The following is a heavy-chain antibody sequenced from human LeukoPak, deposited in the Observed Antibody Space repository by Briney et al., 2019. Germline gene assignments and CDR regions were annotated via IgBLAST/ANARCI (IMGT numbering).Heavy chain of an antibody. CDR1: GFTVSSNY. J-gene: IGHJ4*02. D-gene: IGHD3-16*01. CDR3: AKGGGIHVSFDY. Sequence: GGSLRLSCAASGFTVSSNYMSWVRQAQGKGLEWVSVIYSGGTTYYADSVKGRFTISRDNSKNTLFLQMNSLIVEDTAVYYCAKGGGIHVSFDYWGQGTLVTVSS. V-gene: IGHV3-66*01. CDR2: IYSGGTT.